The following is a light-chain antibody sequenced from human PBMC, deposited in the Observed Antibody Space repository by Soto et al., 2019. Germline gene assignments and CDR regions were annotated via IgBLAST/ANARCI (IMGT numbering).Light chain of an antibody. CDR3: QQFHSYPRT. V-gene: IGKV1-5*01. J-gene: IGKJ1*01. CDR2: DAS. Sequence: DIQMTQSPSTLSASVGYRFTITCRASQSISSWLAWYQQKPGKAPKLLIYDASSLESGVPSRFSGSGSGTEFTLTITSLQPEDFATYCCQQFHSYPRTFGQGTKVDIK. CDR1: QSISSW.